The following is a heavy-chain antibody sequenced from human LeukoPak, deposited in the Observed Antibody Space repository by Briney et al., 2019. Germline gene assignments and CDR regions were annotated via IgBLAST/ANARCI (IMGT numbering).Heavy chain of an antibody. V-gene: IGHV4-39*01. J-gene: IGHJ6*03. Sequence: PSETLSLTCTVSGGSISSSSYYWGWIRQPPGKGLEWIGSIYHSGSTYFNPSLRSRVTISVDTSKNQFSLKVSSVTAADTAAYYCARQTKGQYMVRGVMGYYNYYYMDVWGKGTTVTISS. CDR3: ARQTKGQYMVRGVMGYYNYYYMDV. CDR2: IYHSGST. D-gene: IGHD3-10*01. CDR1: GGSISSSSYY.